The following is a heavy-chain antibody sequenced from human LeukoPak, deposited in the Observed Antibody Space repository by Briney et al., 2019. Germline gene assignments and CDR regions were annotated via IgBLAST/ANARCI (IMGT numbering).Heavy chain of an antibody. Sequence: ASVRVSCKASGYTFSNYDINWVRQATGQGLEWIGWNNPKSGNTGYAQKFQGRVTMTRVNANNTAYMELTSLTFDDTAVYYCARGRGIAEFSIWGQGTLVTVSS. CDR3: ARGRGIAEFSI. J-gene: IGHJ4*02. V-gene: IGHV1-8*02. CDR1: GYTFSNYD. CDR2: NNPKSGNT. D-gene: IGHD3-10*01.